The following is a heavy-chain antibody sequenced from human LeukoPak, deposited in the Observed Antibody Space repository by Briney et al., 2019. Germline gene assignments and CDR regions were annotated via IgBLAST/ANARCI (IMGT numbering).Heavy chain of an antibody. D-gene: IGHD2-2*01. CDR1: GYTFTSYG. CDR2: ISAYNGNT. Sequence: ASVKVSCKASGYTFTSYGISWVRQAPGQGLEWMGWISAYNGNTNYGQKLQGRVTMTTDTSTSTAYMELRSLRSDDTAVYYCARDPDPYCSSTSCSWYFDYWGQGTLVTVSS. CDR3: ARDPDPYCSSTSCSWYFDY. V-gene: IGHV1-18*01. J-gene: IGHJ4*02.